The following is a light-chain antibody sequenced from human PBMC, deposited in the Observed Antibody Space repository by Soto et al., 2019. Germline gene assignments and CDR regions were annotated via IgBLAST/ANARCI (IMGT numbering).Light chain of an antibody. CDR3: TSYAGGNNV. Sequence: QSALTQPPSASGSPGQSVTISCTGTSSDVGGYNYVSWYQQHPGKVPKLMVYEVNKRPSGVPDRFSGSRSGNTASLTVAGLLAEDEAAYYCTSYAGGNNVFGTGTKLTVL. J-gene: IGLJ1*01. CDR2: EVN. V-gene: IGLV2-8*01. CDR1: SSDVGGYNY.